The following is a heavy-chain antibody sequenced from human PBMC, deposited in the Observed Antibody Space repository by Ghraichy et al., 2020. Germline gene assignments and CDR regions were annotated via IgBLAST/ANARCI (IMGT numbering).Heavy chain of an antibody. CDR1: GYTFNTYG. Sequence: ASVKVSCKASGYTFNTYGITWLRRAAGQGLEWMGWISAYDGKKNYAQKFQGRVTMMTDTSTSTAYMELRSLRSDDTAVYYCAKRALGGSYCFDYWGQGTLVTVSS. V-gene: IGHV1-18*04. J-gene: IGHJ4*02. CDR3: AKRALGGSYCFDY. D-gene: IGHD3-10*01. CDR2: ISAYDGKK.